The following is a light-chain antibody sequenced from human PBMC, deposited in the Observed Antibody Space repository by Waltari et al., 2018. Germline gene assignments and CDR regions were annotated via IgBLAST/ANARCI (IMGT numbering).Light chain of an antibody. J-gene: IGLJ1*01. CDR2: DNG. CDR1: NIGDKS. V-gene: IGLV3-21*04. Sequence: SYVLAQPLSVSVAPGETARITCVENNIGDKSGYWYQQKSGQAPVLVIYDNGDRPAGIPERISASSSGNAATLTIARVEAGDEADYYCQVWDGSSDRYVFGTGTTVTVL. CDR3: QVWDGSSDRYV.